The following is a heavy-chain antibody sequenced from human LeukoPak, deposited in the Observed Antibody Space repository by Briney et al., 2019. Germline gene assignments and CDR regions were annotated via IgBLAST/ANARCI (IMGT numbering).Heavy chain of an antibody. CDR3: VRGRRRMLGYCSSTSCAEYFQH. CDR2: IWFDGSDK. Sequence: PGGSLRLSCAASGFTFSNLGMHWVRQAPGKGLEWVALIWFDGSDKKYADSVKGRFTISRDNSKNTLFLQMNSLRVEDTAVYYCVRGRRRMLGYCSSTSCAEYFQHWGQGTLVTVSS. V-gene: IGHV3-33*01. CDR1: GFTFSNLG. J-gene: IGHJ1*01. D-gene: IGHD2-2*01.